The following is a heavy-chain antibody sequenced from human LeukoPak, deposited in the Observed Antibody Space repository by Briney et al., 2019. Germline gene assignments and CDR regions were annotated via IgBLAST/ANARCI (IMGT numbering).Heavy chain of an antibody. Sequence: ASVKVSCKASGYTFTSYYMHWVRQAPGQGLEWMGIINPSGGSTSYAQKFQGRVTMTRDTSTSTVYMELSSLRSEDTAVYYCARVERLGYCSGGSCLNFDYRGQGTLVTVSS. V-gene: IGHV1-46*01. CDR2: INPSGGST. CDR1: GYTFTSYY. J-gene: IGHJ4*02. CDR3: ARVERLGYCSGGSCLNFDY. D-gene: IGHD2-15*01.